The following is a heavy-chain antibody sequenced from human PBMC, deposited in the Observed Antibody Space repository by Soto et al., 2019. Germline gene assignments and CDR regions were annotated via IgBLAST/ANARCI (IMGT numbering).Heavy chain of an antibody. V-gene: IGHV3-13*01. CDR3: ARTGSRYGADAFDI. CDR1: GFTFSNYD. D-gene: IGHD6-13*01. J-gene: IGHJ3*02. Sequence: GGSLRLSXAASGFTFSNYDMHWVRQVTGQGLEWVSGIGIASNTYYPGSVKGRFTISRENAKNSLYLQMNSLRTGDTAVYYCARTGSRYGADAFDIWGQGIAVTVSS. CDR2: IGIASNT.